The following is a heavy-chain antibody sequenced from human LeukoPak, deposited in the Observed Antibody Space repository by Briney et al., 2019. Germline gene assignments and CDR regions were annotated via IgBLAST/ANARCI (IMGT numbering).Heavy chain of an antibody. Sequence: GGSPRLSCATSGFTFSNAWMNWVRQAPGKGLEWVGRIRSNSDGGTIDYAAPVKGRFTLSRDDSKTTLYLQMNSLQTEDTAVYYCATDFYDSTWGQGTLVTVSS. CDR2: IRSNSDGGTI. D-gene: IGHD3-22*01. J-gene: IGHJ5*02. CDR1: GFTFSNAW. V-gene: IGHV3-15*07. CDR3: ATDFYDST.